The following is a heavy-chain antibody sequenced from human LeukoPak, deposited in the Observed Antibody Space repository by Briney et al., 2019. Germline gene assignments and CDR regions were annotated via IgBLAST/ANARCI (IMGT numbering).Heavy chain of an antibody. D-gene: IGHD3-22*01. CDR2: IYYSGST. Sequence: SETLSPTCTVSGGSISSHYWSWIRQPPGKGLEWIGYIYYSGSTNYNPSLKSRVTISVDTSKNQFSLKLSSVTAADTAVYYCARGSGYSYYFDYWGQGTLVTVSS. CDR1: GGSISSHY. J-gene: IGHJ4*02. V-gene: IGHV4-59*11. CDR3: ARGSGYSYYFDY.